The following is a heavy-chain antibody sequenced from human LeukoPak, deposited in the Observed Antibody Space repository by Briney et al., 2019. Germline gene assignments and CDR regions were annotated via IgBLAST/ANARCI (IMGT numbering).Heavy chain of an antibody. CDR2: INPSGGST. V-gene: IGHV1-46*01. D-gene: IGHD6-13*01. Sequence: ASVKVSCKASGYTFTSYYMHWVRQAPGQGLEWMGIINPSGGSTSYAQKFQGRVTMTRDTSTSTVYMELSSLRSEDTAVYYCARDLHTTGYSSSWHLGDYWGQGTLVTVSS. CDR1: GYTFTSYY. CDR3: ARDLHTTGYSSSWHLGDY. J-gene: IGHJ4*02.